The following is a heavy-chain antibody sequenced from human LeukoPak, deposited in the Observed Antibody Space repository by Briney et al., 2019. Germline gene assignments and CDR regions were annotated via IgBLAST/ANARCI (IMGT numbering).Heavy chain of an antibody. D-gene: IGHD2-2*02. CDR2: ISSSSSTI. V-gene: IGHV3-48*01. CDR3: ATLSVCSSTSCYTWTSRDFDY. Sequence: GGSLRLSCAASGFTFSSYAMSWVRQAPGKGLEWVSYISSSSSTIYYADSVKGRFTISRDNAKNSLYLQMNSLRAEDTAVYYCATLSVCSSTSCYTWTSRDFDYWGQGTLVTVSS. J-gene: IGHJ4*02. CDR1: GFTFSSYA.